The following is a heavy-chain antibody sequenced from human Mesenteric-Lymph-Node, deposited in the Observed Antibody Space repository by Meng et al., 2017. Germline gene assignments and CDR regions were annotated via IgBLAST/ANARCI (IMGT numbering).Heavy chain of an antibody. Sequence: GESLKISCQGSGYSLTGYWIAWLRQMPGKGLEWMGIIFPGDSDTRYNPSFQGQVTISADKSTTTAYLQWTGLKASDTAMYYCARQVNWGPNYAFDIWGQGTMVIVSS. CDR3: ARQVNWGPNYAFDI. V-gene: IGHV5-51*01. CDR1: GYSLTGYW. D-gene: IGHD7-27*01. CDR2: IFPGDSDT. J-gene: IGHJ3*02.